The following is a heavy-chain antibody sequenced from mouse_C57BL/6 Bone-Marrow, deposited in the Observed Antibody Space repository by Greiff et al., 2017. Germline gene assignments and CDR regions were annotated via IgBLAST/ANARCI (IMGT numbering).Heavy chain of an antibody. Sequence: VQLVESGAELAKPAASVKLSCKASGYTFTSYWMHWVKQRPGQGLEWIGYINPSSGYTKYNQKFKDKATLTADKSSSTAYMQLSSLTYEDSAVYYCALYYSNPYAMDYWGQGTSVTVSS. J-gene: IGHJ4*01. V-gene: IGHV1-7*01. CDR3: ALYYSNPYAMDY. D-gene: IGHD2-5*01. CDR1: GYTFTSYW. CDR2: INPSSGYT.